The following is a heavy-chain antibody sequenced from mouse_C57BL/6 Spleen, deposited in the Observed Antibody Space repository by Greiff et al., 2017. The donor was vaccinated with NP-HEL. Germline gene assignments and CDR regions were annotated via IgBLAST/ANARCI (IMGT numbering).Heavy chain of an antibody. V-gene: IGHV1-39*01. CDR2: INPNYGTT. D-gene: IGHD1-1*01. CDR1: GYSFTDYN. CDR3: ARGNYGSLYAMDY. J-gene: IGHJ4*01. Sequence: VHVKQSGPELVKPGASVKISCKASGYSFTDYNMNWVKQSNGKSLEWIGVINPNYGTTSYNQKFKGKATLTVDQSSSTAYMQLNSLTSEDSAVYYCARGNYGSLYAMDYWGQGTSVTVSS.